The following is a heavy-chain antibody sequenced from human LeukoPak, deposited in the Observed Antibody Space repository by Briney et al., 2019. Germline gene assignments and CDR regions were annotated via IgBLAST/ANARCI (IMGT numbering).Heavy chain of an antibody. CDR2: IGSGGST. J-gene: IGHJ4*02. CDR3: AKLGLKLGGDY. D-gene: IGHD3-16*01. V-gene: IGHV3-23*01. CDR1: GFTFTNYA. Sequence: GGSLRLSCAASGFTFTNYAMSWVRQAPGKGLEWVSTIGSGGSTYYADSVKGRFTISRDNSKNTLYLQMNSLRAEDTAVYYCAKLGLKLGGDYWGQGALVTVSS.